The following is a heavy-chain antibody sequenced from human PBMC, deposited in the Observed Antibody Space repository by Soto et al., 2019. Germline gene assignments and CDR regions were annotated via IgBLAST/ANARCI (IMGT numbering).Heavy chain of an antibody. J-gene: IGHJ5*01. CDR3: ISVSHTFVKPA. CDR1: GFTFSNAW. D-gene: IGHD5-18*01. CDR2: INTKTEGATT. V-gene: IGHV3-15*07. Sequence: EVQLVESGGGLVMPGGSLRLSCAASGFTFSNAWMNWVRQAPGKGLEWVGLINTKTEGATTDYVAPVKGRFTISRDDSINTMYLQMNSLKTEDTAVYDGISVSHTFVKPAWGHGTLGTVSS.